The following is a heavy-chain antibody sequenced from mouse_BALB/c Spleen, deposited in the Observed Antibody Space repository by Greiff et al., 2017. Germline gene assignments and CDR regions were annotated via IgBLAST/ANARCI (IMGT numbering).Heavy chain of an antibody. D-gene: IGHD1-1*01. J-gene: IGHJ1*01. V-gene: IGHV5-9-3*01. CDR2: ISSGGSYT. Sequence: EVHLVESGAGLVKPGGSLKLSCAASGFTFTSYAMSWVRQTPEKRLEWVGTISSGGSYTYYPDSVKGRFTISRDNAKNTLYLQMSSLRSEDTAMYYCARHDSTEVATGYFDVWGEGTTVTVSS. CDR1: GFTFTSYA. CDR3: ARHDSTEVATGYFDV.